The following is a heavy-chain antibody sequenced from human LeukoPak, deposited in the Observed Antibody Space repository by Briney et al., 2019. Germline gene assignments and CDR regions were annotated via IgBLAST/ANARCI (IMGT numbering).Heavy chain of an antibody. CDR1: DGSISGYY. V-gene: IGHV4-59*08. D-gene: IGHD4-23*01. Sequence: SETLSLTCTVSDGSISGYYWSWIRQPPGKGLEWIGYIYYTGSTKYNPSLNSRVTISTDKSNVHFSLKLSSVTAADTAVYYCARRADYGGQDWYFDLWGRGTLVTVSS. J-gene: IGHJ2*01. CDR2: IYYTGST. CDR3: ARRADYGGQDWYFDL.